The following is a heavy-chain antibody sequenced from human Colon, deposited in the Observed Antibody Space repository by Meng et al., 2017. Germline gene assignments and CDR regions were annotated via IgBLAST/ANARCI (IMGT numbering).Heavy chain of an antibody. CDR1: GDSVSSNRAL. V-gene: IGHV6-1*01. D-gene: IGHD2/OR15-2a*01. CDR3: TTWYGEY. J-gene: IGHJ4*02. Sequence: QVQLRPSRPGLSKPSQTLSLTCASSGDSVSSNRALWHWVRQSPSRGLEWLGQTYYRSEWQNHYGVSVKSRITINADTSRNHFSLHLNSVTPEDTAVYYCTTWYGEYWGQGTLVTVSS. CDR2: TYYRSEWQN.